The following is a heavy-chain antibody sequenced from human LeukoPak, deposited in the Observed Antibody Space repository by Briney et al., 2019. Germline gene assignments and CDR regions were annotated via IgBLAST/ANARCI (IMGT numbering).Heavy chain of an antibody. CDR1: GGSFSSYY. CDR2: IDHSGNT. J-gene: IGHJ4*02. V-gene: IGHV4-34*01. Sequence: SETLSLPFAVSGGSFSSYYWSWLRPPPGKGLDWIGEIDHSGNTHYNPSLKSRVTISVDTSKSQFSLQLKSVTAADTAVYYCARNFPYSRLDYWGQGTLVTVSS. D-gene: IGHD6-13*01. CDR3: ARNFPYSRLDY.